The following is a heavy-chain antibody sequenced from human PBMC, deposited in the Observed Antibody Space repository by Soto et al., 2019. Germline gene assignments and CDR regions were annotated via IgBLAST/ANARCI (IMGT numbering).Heavy chain of an antibody. CDR2: IKQDGSEK. D-gene: IGHD3-22*01. CDR3: ARDSFQRSYYDSSGYYY. V-gene: IGHV3-7*03. J-gene: IGHJ4*02. Sequence: PGGSLRLSCAASGFTFSSYWMSWVRQAPGKGLEWVANIKQDGSEKYYVDSVKGRFTISRDNAKNSLYLQMNSLRDEDTAVYYCARDSFQRSYYDSSGYYYWGQGTLVTVSS. CDR1: GFTFSSYW.